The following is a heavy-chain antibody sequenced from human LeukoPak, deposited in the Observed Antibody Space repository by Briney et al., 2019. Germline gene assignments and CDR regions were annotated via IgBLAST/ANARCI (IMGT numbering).Heavy chain of an antibody. V-gene: IGHV3-30*18. CDR2: ISYDGSNK. CDR3: AKDNVPYYYGSGVDY. Sequence: GGSLRLSCAASGFTFSSYGMHWVRQAPGKGLEWVAVISYDGSNKYYADSVKGRFTISRDNSKNTLYLQMNSLRAEDTAVHYCAKDNVPYYYGSGVDYWGQGTLVTVSS. J-gene: IGHJ4*02. D-gene: IGHD3-10*01. CDR1: GFTFSSYG.